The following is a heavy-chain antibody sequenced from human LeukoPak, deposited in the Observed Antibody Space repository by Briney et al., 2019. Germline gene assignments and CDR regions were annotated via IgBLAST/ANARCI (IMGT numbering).Heavy chain of an antibody. CDR1: GFTFSSYW. CDR3: ASRIAAAWGYNWFDP. J-gene: IGHJ5*02. D-gene: IGHD6-13*01. V-gene: IGHV3-74*01. Sequence: GGSLRLSCAASGFTFSSYWMHWVRQAPGKGLVWVSRINSDGSSTSYADSVKGRFTISRDNAKNTLYLQMNSLRAEDTAVYYCASRIAAAWGYNWFDPWGQGTLVTVSS. CDR2: INSDGSST.